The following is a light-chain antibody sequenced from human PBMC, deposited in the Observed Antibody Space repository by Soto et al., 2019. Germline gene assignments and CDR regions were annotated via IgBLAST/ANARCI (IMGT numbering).Light chain of an antibody. CDR3: SSYAGSNNLV. CDR1: SSDVGRYNY. J-gene: IGLJ2*01. V-gene: IGLV2-8*01. Sequence: QSALAQPPSASGSPGQSVTISCTGTSSDVGRYNYVSWYQQHPGKAPQLMIYEVTKRPSGVPDRFSGSKSGNTASLTVSGLQPEDEADYYCSSYAGSNNLVFGGGTKLT. CDR2: EVT.